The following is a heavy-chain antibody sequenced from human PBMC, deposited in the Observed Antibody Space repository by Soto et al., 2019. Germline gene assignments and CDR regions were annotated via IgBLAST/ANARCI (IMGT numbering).Heavy chain of an antibody. CDR1: GFTFSDFG. V-gene: IGHV3-23*01. CDR2: VNNDGRNT. J-gene: IGHJ4*02. Sequence: GGSLRLSCEASGFTFSDFGMSWVRQIPGKGLEWVSTVNNDGRNTHYADSVEGRFTISRDNSKNTLYLQMGSLRAEDTAIYYCAKDAGNEESLFDYWGQGTLVTVSS. CDR3: AKDAGNEESLFDY.